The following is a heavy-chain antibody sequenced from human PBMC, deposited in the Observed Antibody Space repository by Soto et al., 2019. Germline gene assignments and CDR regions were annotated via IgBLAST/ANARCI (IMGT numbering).Heavy chain of an antibody. V-gene: IGHV4-30-4*01. Sequence: PSETLSLTCTVSGGSISSGDYYWSWIRQTPGKGLEWIGYIYYSGSTYYNPSLKSRVTISVDTSKNQFSLKLSSVTAADTAVYYCAREPANHYDILTGPFDYWGQGTLVTVSS. J-gene: IGHJ4*02. CDR2: IYYSGST. D-gene: IGHD3-9*01. CDR3: AREPANHYDILTGPFDY. CDR1: GGSISSGDYY.